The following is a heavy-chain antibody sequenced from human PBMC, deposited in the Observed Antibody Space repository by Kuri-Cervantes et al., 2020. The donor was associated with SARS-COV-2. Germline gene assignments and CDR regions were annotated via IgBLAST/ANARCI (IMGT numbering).Heavy chain of an antibody. CDR3: ARRGLPARPGSYFDS. V-gene: IGHV3-30-3*01. CDR2: ISYDGSIK. D-gene: IGHD6-6*01. CDR1: GFTFSSYA. Sequence: GESLKISCAASGFTFSSYAMHWVRQAPGKGLEWVAVISYDGSIKYYADSVKGRFTISRDNSKNTLYLQMNSLRAEDTAVYYCARRGLPARPGSYFDSWGQGTLVTVSS. J-gene: IGHJ4*02.